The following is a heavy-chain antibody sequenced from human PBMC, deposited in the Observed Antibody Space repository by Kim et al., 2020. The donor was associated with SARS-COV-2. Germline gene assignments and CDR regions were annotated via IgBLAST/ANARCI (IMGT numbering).Heavy chain of an antibody. CDR3: AKGTPTSGWYYCDY. J-gene: IGHJ4*02. D-gene: IGHD6-19*01. Sequence: GGSLRLSCAASGCNFDDYAMHWVRQAPGKGLEWVSGISWDGDRVVYGDSVKGRFTISRDNAKDSLYLQMNRLRVEDTALYYCAKGTPTSGWYYCDYWGQGTLLTVSS. CDR1: GCNFDDYA. CDR2: ISWDGDRV. V-gene: IGHV3-9*01.